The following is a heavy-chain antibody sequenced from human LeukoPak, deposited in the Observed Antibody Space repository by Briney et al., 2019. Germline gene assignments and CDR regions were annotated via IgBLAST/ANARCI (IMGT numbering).Heavy chain of an antibody. D-gene: IGHD2-2*01. J-gene: IGHJ5*02. Sequence: PGGSLRLSCVTSPGYGFTSHWMNWVRQAPGRGLEWVANIKQDGSEKSYLDSVKGRFTISRDNAKNSLYLQMNSLRAEDTAVYYCARSYCSSTTCGFDPWGQGTLVTVSS. V-gene: IGHV3-7*01. CDR1: PGYGFTSHW. CDR3: ARSYCSSTTCGFDP. CDR2: IKQDGSEK.